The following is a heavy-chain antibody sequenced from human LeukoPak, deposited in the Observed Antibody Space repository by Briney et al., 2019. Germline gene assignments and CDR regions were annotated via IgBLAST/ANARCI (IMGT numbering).Heavy chain of an antibody. V-gene: IGHV4-38-2*01. Sequence: SETLSLTCAVSGYSISSGYYWGWIRQPPGKGLEWIGSIYHSGSTYYNPSLKSRVTISVDTSKNQFSLKLSSVTAADTAMYYCARQPGGTAAFDIWGQGTTVTVSA. J-gene: IGHJ3*02. CDR2: IYHSGST. CDR1: GYSISSGYY. D-gene: IGHD1-14*01. CDR3: ARQPGGTAAFDI.